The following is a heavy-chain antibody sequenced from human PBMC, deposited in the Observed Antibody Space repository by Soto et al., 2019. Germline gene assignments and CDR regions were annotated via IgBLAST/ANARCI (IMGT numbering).Heavy chain of an antibody. CDR3: ESCYYDWGSYYRFDY. V-gene: IGHV1-69*06. J-gene: IGHJ4*02. CDR2: IILIFGTA. Sequence: SVKVSCRASGGTFSSYAFNWVRQAPGQGLEWMGGIILIFGTANYAQKFRGRVTITADKSTSTAYMVLSSLRSEDAAVCYFESCYYDWGSYYRFDYWGQGTLVTVSS. D-gene: IGHD3-10*01. CDR1: GGTFSSYA.